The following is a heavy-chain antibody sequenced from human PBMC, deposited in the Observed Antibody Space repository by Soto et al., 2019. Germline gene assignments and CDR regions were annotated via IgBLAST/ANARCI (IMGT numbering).Heavy chain of an antibody. Sequence: QVQLVQSGAEVKKPGSSVKVSCKASGGTFSSYAISWVRQAPGQGLEWMGGIIPIFGTANYAQKFQGRVTIPGDEPATKADRGLGALRSEDTAVYSWASGMLADPPSSSGWAVWGQGPTVPVPS. CDR3: ASGMLADPPSSSGWAV. CDR2: IIPIFGTA. D-gene: IGHD2-8*01. CDR1: GGTFSSYA. V-gene: IGHV1-69*01. J-gene: IGHJ6*02.